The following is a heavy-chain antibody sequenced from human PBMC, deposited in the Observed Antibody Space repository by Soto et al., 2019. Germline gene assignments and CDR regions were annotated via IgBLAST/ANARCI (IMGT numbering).Heavy chain of an antibody. CDR1: GFTFSNYV. CDR3: AKDKVQLWSTEYFDY. D-gene: IGHD5-18*01. J-gene: IGHJ4*02. Sequence: GGSLRLSCAAAGFTFSNYVMSWVRQAPGKGLEWVSSISGSGDNTYYADSVKGRFTISRDNSKNTLFLQMNSLRAEDTAVYYCAKDKVQLWSTEYFDYWGQGTLVTVSS. CDR2: ISGSGDNT. V-gene: IGHV3-23*01.